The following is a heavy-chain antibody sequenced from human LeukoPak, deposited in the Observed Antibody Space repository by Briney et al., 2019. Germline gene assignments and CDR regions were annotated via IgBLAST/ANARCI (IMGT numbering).Heavy chain of an antibody. CDR1: GDSISTYY. J-gene: IGHJ6*03. CDR3: ARTTEGGYTYNYFYYYYMDV. D-gene: IGHD5-18*01. Sequence: SETLSLTCTVSGDSISTYYWSWIRQPPGKGLEWIGYIYYSVTSDYNPSLKSRVTMSVDMSTNQISLKLSSVTAADTAVYYCARTTEGGYTYNYFYYYYMDVWGKGTTVTISS. V-gene: IGHV4-59*01. CDR2: IYYSVTS.